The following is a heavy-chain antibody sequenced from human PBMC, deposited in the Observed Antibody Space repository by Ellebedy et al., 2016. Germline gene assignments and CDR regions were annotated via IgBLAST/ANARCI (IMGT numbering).Heavy chain of an antibody. CDR3: ARGYSGTYRVDY. D-gene: IGHD1-26*01. CDR1: GFTFSSYW. J-gene: IGHJ4*02. Sequence: GESLKISCAASGFTFSSYWIHWVRQAPGKGLVWVSRINTDGSDTSYADSVKGRFTISRDNAKNTLSLQMNSLSADDTAVYYCARGYSGTYRVDYWGQGTLVTVSS. CDR2: INTDGSDT. V-gene: IGHV3-74*01.